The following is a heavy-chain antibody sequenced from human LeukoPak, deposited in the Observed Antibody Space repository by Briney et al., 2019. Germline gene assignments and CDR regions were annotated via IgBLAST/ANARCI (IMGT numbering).Heavy chain of an antibody. CDR2: IRYDGSNK. Sequence: PGGSLRLSCAASGFTFSSYGMHWVRQAPGKGLEWVAFIRYDGSNKYYADSVKGRFTTSRDNSKNTLYLQMNSLRAEDTAVYYCAKDIAVVPAAVYWGQGTLVTVSS. CDR3: AKDIAVVPAAVY. CDR1: GFTFSSYG. V-gene: IGHV3-30*02. J-gene: IGHJ4*02. D-gene: IGHD2-2*01.